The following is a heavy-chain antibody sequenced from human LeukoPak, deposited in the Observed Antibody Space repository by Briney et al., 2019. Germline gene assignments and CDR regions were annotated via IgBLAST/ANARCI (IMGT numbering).Heavy chain of an antibody. D-gene: IGHD2-15*01. CDR2: ISASGTTV. Sequence: GGSLRLSCRTSGFTFNDYFMSWLRQAPGKGLEWSSHISASGTTVYYADSVKGRFIISRDNAKNSLFLQMNSLRTEDTAVYYCARAGVDIVVVTASTWFDYWGQGNLVTVAS. V-gene: IGHV3-11*01. CDR3: ARAGVDIVVVTASTWFDY. J-gene: IGHJ4*02. CDR1: GFTFNDYF.